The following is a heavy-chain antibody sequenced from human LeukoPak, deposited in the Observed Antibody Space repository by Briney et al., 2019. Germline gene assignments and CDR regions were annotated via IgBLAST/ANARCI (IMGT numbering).Heavy chain of an antibody. Sequence: GGSLRLSCTASGFTFSDYAMNWVRQAPGKGLEWVGFIRRKDYGGATEYAASGKARFTISRDDSKSIAYIQMNSLKTEDTAVYYCTRGCIGDFDYWGQGTLVTVSS. V-gene: IGHV3-49*04. CDR3: TRGCIGDFDY. D-gene: IGHD4-17*01. CDR2: IRRKDYGGAT. CDR1: GFTFSDYA. J-gene: IGHJ4*02.